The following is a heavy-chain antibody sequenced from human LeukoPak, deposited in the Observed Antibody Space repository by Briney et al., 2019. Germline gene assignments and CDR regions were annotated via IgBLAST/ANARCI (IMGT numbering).Heavy chain of an antibody. CDR1: GFTCSSYS. V-gene: IGHV3-21*01. CDR3: ARDPFTSGDYYDSSGYSGY. D-gene: IGHD3-22*01. Sequence: GGSLRLSCAASGFTCSSYSMNWVRQAPGKGLEWVSSISSSSSYIYYADSVKGRFTISRDNAKNSLYLQMNSLRAEDTAVYYCARDPFTSGDYYDSSGYSGYWGQGTLVTVSS. CDR2: ISSSSSYI. J-gene: IGHJ4*02.